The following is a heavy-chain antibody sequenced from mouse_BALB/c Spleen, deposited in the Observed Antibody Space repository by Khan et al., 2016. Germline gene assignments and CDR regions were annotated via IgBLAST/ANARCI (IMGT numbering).Heavy chain of an antibody. CDR3: ASPYGNYAMDY. CDR2: ILPGSGST. CDR1: GYTFSSYW. Sequence: VQLLESGAELMKPGASVKISCKATGYTFSSYWIEWVKQRPGHGLEWIGEILPGSGSTNYNEKFKGKATFTADTSSNTAYMQLSSLTSEDSAVYYCASPYGNYAMDYWGQGTSVTVSS. J-gene: IGHJ4*01. V-gene: IGHV1-9*01. D-gene: IGHD2-1*01.